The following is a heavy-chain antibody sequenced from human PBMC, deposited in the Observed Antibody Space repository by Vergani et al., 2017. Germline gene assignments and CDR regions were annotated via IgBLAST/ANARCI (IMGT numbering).Heavy chain of an antibody. Sequence: QVQLQESGPGLVKPSETLSLTCSVSTESISRYYWSWIRQPAGKGLEWIGRVFSSGSTVYNPALKSRVIMSLDTSKKQLSLNLTSVTAADTAVYYCARAYCSSTSCYLYFQHWGQGTLVTVSS. CDR2: VFSSGST. CDR3: ARAYCSSTSCYLYFQH. J-gene: IGHJ1*01. CDR1: TESISRYY. D-gene: IGHD2-2*01. V-gene: IGHV4-4*07.